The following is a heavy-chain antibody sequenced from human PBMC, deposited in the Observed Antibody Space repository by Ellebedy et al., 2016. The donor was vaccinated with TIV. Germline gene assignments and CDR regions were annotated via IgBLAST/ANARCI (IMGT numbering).Heavy chain of an antibody. CDR3: ARRPYQLLTWFDP. D-gene: IGHD2-2*01. CDR2: ISSSGTT. CDR1: GDSISSGSYY. J-gene: IGHJ5*02. Sequence: GSLRLXCTVSGDSISSGSYYWGWIRQSPGKGLEWIATISSSGTTYSKPSLKSRVTISMDKSKNQFSLKLSSVTAADTAVYYCARRPYQLLTWFDPWGQGTLVTVSS. V-gene: IGHV4-39*01.